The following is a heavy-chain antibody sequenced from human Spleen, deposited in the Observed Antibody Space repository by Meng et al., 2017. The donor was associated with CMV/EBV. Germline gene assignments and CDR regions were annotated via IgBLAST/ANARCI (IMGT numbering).Heavy chain of an antibody. D-gene: IGHD6-13*01. CDR1: GETFSSYA. CDR2: ISAYNGNT. CDR3: ARDQQLIPAEYFQH. Sequence: QVQLVQSGAEVKRPGSSVKVSCQASGETFSSYAINWVRQAPGQGLEWMGWISAYNGNTIYAQKVQGRVTMTTDASTNTAYLELRSLRSDDTAVYYCARDQQLIPAEYFQHWGPGTLVTVSS. J-gene: IGHJ1*01. V-gene: IGHV1-18*01.